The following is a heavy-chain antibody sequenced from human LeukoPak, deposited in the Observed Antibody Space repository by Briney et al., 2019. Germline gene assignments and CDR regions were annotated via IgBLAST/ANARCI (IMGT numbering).Heavy chain of an antibody. CDR1: GFTFSSYG. CDR2: ISYDGSNK. D-gene: IGHD4-11*01. V-gene: IGHV3-30*18. J-gene: IGHJ4*02. Sequence: GRSLRLSCAASGFTFSSYGMHWVRQAPGKGLEWVAVISYDGSNKYYADSVKGRFTISRDNSKNTLYLQMNSLRAEDTAVYYCAKDGGPLTTRYYFDYWGQGTLVTVSS. CDR3: AKDGGPLTTRYYFDY.